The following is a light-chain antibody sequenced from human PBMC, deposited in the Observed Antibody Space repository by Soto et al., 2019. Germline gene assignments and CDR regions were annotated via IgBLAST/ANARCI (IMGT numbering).Light chain of an antibody. Sequence: QSVLTQPPSASGTPGQRVTISCSGSSSNIGSNTVNWYQQLPGTAPKLLIYSNNQRPSGVPDRFSGSKSGTSASLAISGLQSEDEADYYCAAWDDSLXGWXXXXGTKXTV. CDR1: SSNIGSNT. CDR3: AAWDDSLXGWX. J-gene: IGLJ3*02. CDR2: SNN. V-gene: IGLV1-44*01.